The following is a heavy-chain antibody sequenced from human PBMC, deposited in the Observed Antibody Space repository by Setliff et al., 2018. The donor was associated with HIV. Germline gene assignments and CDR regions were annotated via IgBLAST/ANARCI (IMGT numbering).Heavy chain of an antibody. CDR1: GYSFTNYG. Sequence: ASVKVSCKASGYSFTNYGLNWVRQAPGQGLEWMGWISVYNGYTNYAQNLQDRVTMTTDTSTSTAYMELRSLRSDDTAVYYCAREDTAPPDYYYSYMDVWGKGTTVTVSS. J-gene: IGHJ6*03. D-gene: IGHD5-18*01. V-gene: IGHV1-18*04. CDR3: AREDTAPPDYYYSYMDV. CDR2: ISVYNGYT.